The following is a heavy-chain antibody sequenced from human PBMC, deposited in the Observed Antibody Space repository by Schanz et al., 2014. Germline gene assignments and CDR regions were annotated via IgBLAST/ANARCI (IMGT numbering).Heavy chain of an antibody. D-gene: IGHD1-1*01. CDR3: ARGRVLET. CDR1: GFTFSGFW. CDR2: IKKDGSEK. J-gene: IGHJ5*02. V-gene: IGHV3-7*01. Sequence: EVQLAESGGGLVQPGGSLRLSCAASGFTFSGFWMTWVRQAPGKGLEWVANIKKDGSEKDYVDSVKGRFTISRDNAKKYRLLEVNRLRPEDTAVYYCARGRVLETWGQGTLVDVSS.